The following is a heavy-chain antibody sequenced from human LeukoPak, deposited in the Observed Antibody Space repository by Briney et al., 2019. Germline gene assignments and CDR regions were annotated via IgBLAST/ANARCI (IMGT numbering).Heavy chain of an antibody. CDR1: GYTFTSYG. D-gene: IGHD3-10*01. CDR2: INPNSGGT. V-gene: IGHV1-2*02. J-gene: IGHJ4*02. CDR3: ARTWFGELSPHFDY. Sequence: GASVKVSCKASGYTFTSYGISWVRQAPGQGLEWMGWINPNSGGTNYAQKFQGRVTMTRDTSISTAYMELSRLRSDDTAVYYCARTWFGELSPHFDYWGQGTLVTVSS.